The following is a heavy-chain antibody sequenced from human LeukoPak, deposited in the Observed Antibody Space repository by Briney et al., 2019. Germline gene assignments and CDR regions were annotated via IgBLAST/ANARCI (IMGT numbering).Heavy chain of an antibody. Sequence: SVKVSCKASGGTFSSYAISWGRQAPGQGLEWMGGIIPIFGTANYAQKFQGRVTITADESTRTAYMEMSRLRSEDTAVYYCARAVTPYQLLHNWFDPWGQGTLVTVSS. D-gene: IGHD2-2*01. CDR1: GGTFSSYA. CDR2: IIPIFGTA. J-gene: IGHJ5*02. CDR3: ARAVTPYQLLHNWFDP. V-gene: IGHV1-69*01.